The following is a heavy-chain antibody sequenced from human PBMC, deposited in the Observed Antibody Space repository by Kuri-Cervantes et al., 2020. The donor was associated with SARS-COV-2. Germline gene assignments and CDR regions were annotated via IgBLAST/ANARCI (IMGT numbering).Heavy chain of an antibody. CDR3: TTGPSVAVRPDSYFYMDV. CDR1: GFTFGDYA. J-gene: IGHJ6*03. D-gene: IGHD3-10*01. CDR2: SRSKAYGGTS. V-gene: IGHV3-49*03. Sequence: GGSLRLSCTASGFTFGDYAMNWFRQTPGKGLEWVGFSRSKAYGGTSEYAASVKDRFTISRDDTGTIAYLQMNSLETEDTAVYYGTTGPSVAVRPDSYFYMDVWGKGTTVTVSS.